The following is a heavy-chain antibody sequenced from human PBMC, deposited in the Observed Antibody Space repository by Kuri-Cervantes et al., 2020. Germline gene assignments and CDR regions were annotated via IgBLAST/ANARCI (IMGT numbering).Heavy chain of an antibody. Sequence: GGSLRLSCAASTLSFIRYSMHWVRQAPGKGLEWISYISSSSRIIYDAYSVKGRFTVSRDNAKNVLFLQMNDLRVEDTARYFCATAGYSSVGLDYWGQGTLVTVSS. CDR1: TLSFIRYS. CDR3: ATAGYSSVGLDY. CDR2: ISSSSRII. J-gene: IGHJ4*02. V-gene: IGHV3-48*01. D-gene: IGHD6-19*01.